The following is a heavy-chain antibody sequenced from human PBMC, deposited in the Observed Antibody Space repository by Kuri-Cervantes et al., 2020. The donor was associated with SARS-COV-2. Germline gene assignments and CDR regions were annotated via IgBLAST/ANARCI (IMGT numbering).Heavy chain of an antibody. CDR2: ISYDGSNK. V-gene: IGHV3-30*19. J-gene: IGHJ4*02. CDR3: AREGGIAAAGTIFDY. Sequence: GESLKISCAASGFTFSSYGMHWVRQAPGKGLEWVAVISYDGSNKYYADSVKGRFTISRDNSKNTLYLQMNSLRAEDTAVYYCAREGGIAAAGTIFDYRGQGTLVTVSS. CDR1: GFTFSSYG. D-gene: IGHD6-13*01.